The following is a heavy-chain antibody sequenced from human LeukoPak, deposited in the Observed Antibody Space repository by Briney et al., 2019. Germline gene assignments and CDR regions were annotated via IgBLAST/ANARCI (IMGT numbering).Heavy chain of an antibody. CDR3: AREGNTAMVELDY. V-gene: IGHV3-33*01. Sequence: GGSLRLSCAASGFTFSSYGMHWVRQAPGKGLEWVAAIWYDGSNKYYADSVKGRFTISRDNSKNTLYLQMNSLRAEDTAVYYCAREGNTAMVELDYWGQGTLVTVSS. CDR2: IWYDGSNK. CDR1: GFTFSSYG. J-gene: IGHJ4*02. D-gene: IGHD5-18*01.